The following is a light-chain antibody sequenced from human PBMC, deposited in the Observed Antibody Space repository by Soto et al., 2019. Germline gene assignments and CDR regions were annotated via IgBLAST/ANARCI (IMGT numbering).Light chain of an antibody. V-gene: IGLV2-23*01. CDR2: EGS. Sequence: QSVLTQPASVSGSPGQSITISCTGTSSDVGSYNLVSWYQHHPGKAPKLMIYEGSKRPSGVSNRLSGSKSGNTASLTISGLQAEDEADYYCSSYAGAVVFGGGTKLTVL. J-gene: IGLJ2*01. CDR1: SSDVGSYNL. CDR3: SSYAGAVV.